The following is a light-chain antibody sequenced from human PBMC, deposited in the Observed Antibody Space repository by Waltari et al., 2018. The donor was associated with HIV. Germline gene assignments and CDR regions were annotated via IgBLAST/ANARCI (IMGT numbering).Light chain of an antibody. CDR3: ATWDISLSAVV. V-gene: IGLV10-54*04. CDR2: RDN. J-gene: IGLJ2*01. Sequence: QAGLTQPPSVSTGMRQPATLTCPGNSNNVGNQGAAWLQQHQGHPPKLLSYRDNKRPSGISERFSASRSGNTASLTITGVQPEDEADYFCATWDISLSAVVFGGGTTLTVL. CDR1: SNNVGNQG.